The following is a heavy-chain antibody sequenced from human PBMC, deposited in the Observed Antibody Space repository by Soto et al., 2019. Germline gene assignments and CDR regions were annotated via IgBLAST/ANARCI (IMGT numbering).Heavy chain of an antibody. CDR3: ARNMDYYYGRGSGNGHGV. D-gene: IGHD3-10*02. J-gene: IGHJ6*02. V-gene: IGHV1-2*02. CDR1: GYTFTAYY. Sequence: QVQLVQSGAEVKEPGDSVRVSCEASGYTFTAYYIHWVRQAPGQGLEWMGWINPKFGGTTYAQDFQGRVSMTRDMSISTVYMELSRLTSDDTAIYYCARNMDYYYGRGSGNGHGVWGQGTTVTVFS. CDR2: INPKFGGT.